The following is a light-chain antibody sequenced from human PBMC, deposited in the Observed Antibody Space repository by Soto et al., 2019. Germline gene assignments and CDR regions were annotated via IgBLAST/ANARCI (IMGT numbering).Light chain of an antibody. CDR3: SSYTGTNNWV. Sequence: QSALTQPPSASGSPGQSVTISCTATSSDAGGYNYVSWYPQHPDKAPKLMIYEVNKRPSGVPDRFSGSRSGNTASLTVSGLQAEDEADYYCSSYTGTNNWVFGGGTKLTVL. J-gene: IGLJ3*02. V-gene: IGLV2-8*01. CDR1: SSDAGGYNY. CDR2: EVN.